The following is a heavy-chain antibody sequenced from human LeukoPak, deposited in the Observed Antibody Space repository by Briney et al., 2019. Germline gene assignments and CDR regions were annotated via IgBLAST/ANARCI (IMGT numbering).Heavy chain of an antibody. J-gene: IGHJ4*02. Sequence: KPSETQSLTCTLSGHSISSYYERWTRQPRGRGRECVGYIYYRGRNNLNPSLKSRVTIPVETSKNQFSLKRSSVNAADPAVYYCAKVGVGAQRLDYCGQGTLVTASS. CDR2: IYYRGRN. D-gene: IGHD1-26*01. CDR3: AKVGVGAQRLDY. V-gene: IGHV4-59*01. CDR1: GHSISSYY.